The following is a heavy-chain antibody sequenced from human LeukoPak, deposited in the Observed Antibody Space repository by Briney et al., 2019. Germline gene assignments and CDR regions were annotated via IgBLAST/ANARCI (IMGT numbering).Heavy chain of an antibody. Sequence: SETLSLTCTVSGGSISSYYWSWIRQPAGKGLEWIGRIYTSGSTNYNPSLKSRVTMSVDTSKNKFSLKRSSVTAADTPVYYCARGAFGESYYYYYMDVWGKGTTVTISS. CDR1: GGSISSYY. V-gene: IGHV4-4*07. CDR3: ARGAFGESYYYYYMDV. J-gene: IGHJ6*03. CDR2: IYTSGST. D-gene: IGHD3-10*01.